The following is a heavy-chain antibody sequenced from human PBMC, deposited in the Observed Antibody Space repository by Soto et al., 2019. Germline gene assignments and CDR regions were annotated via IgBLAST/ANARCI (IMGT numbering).Heavy chain of an antibody. D-gene: IGHD6-13*01. Sequence: QVQLVESGGGVXQXGRSXRLSCAASGFTFNNYGMHWVRQAPGXXLXXXAVIWNDGNGYYYANSVKGRFTISRDXSKNTLXXXXXXXXXXXXXXXYCARRQISPPTRGAASARGAMDVWGQGTTVTVSS. V-gene: IGHV3-33*01. CDR2: IWNDGNGY. CDR1: GFTFNNYG. CDR3: ARRQISPPTRGAASARGAMDV. J-gene: IGHJ6*02.